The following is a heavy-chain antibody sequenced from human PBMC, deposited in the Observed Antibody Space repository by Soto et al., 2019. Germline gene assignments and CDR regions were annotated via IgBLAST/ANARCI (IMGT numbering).Heavy chain of an antibody. CDR2: IIPIFGTA. D-gene: IGHD3-22*01. J-gene: IGHJ4*02. Sequence: SVKVSCKASGGTFSSYAISWVRQAPGQGLEWMGGIIPIFGTANYAQKFQGRVTITADKSTSTAYMELSSLRSEDTAVYCCARDSGYQDGYYFDYWGQGTLVTVSS. CDR1: GGTFSSYA. CDR3: ARDSGYQDGYYFDY. V-gene: IGHV1-69*06.